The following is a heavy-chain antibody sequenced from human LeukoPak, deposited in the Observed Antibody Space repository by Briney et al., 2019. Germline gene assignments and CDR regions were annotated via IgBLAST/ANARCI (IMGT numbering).Heavy chain of an antibody. CDR2: INSGSSII. Sequence: PEGSLRLSCGASGFTLSSYSMDWVRQAPGKGLEWVSHINSGSSIIYYADSVKGRFTISRDNAGNSLYLQMNSLRAADTAVYYCARVLLERPGIDSFDIWGQGTMVTVSS. D-gene: IGHD1-1*01. J-gene: IGHJ3*02. CDR3: ARVLLERPGIDSFDI. CDR1: GFTLSSYS. V-gene: IGHV3-48*01.